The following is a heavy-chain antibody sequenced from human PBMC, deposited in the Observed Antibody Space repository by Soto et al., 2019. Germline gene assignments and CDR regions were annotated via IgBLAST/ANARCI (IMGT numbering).Heavy chain of an antibody. CDR2: INHSGST. Sequence: PSETLSLTCAVYGGSFSGYYWSWIRQPPGKGLEWIGEINHSGSTNYNPSLKSRVTISVDTSKNQFSLKLSSVTAADTAVYYCARELKGGSYWHYYYGMDVWGQGTTVTVSS. CDR1: GGSFSGYY. J-gene: IGHJ6*02. CDR3: ARELKGGSYWHYYYGMDV. V-gene: IGHV4-34*01. D-gene: IGHD1-26*01.